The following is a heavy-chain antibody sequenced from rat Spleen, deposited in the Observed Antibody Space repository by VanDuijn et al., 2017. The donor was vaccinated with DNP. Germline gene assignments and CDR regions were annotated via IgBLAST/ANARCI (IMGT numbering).Heavy chain of an antibody. D-gene: IGHD1-5*01. CDR3: TRDDIGTTRFDY. J-gene: IGHJ3*01. Sequence: QVQLKESGPGLVQPSQTLSLTCTVSGFSLTSYGVSWVRQPPGKGLEWIAAISSGGSTYYNSALKSRLSISRDTSKSQVFLKMNSLQTEDTAIYFCTRDDIGTTRFDYWGQGTLVTVSS. CDR2: ISSGGST. V-gene: IGHV2S12*01. CDR1: GFSLTSYG.